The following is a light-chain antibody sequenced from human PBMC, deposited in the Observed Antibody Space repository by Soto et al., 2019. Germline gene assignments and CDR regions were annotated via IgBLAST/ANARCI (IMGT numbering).Light chain of an antibody. Sequence: EIGLIQSPATLSLSAGDRATISCRASQSVGSRFAWYQQMPGQAPRFLIYGASNWDTGIPARFSGSGSGTDFTLTISRLQPEDFAVYYCQQYSSSPFTFGRGTKVDIK. V-gene: IGKV3-20*01. J-gene: IGKJ4*01. CDR3: QQYSSSPFT. CDR2: GAS. CDR1: QSVGSRF.